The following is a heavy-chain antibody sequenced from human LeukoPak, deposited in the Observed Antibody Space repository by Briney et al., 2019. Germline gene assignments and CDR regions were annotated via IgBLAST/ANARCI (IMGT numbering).Heavy chain of an antibody. J-gene: IGHJ4*02. CDR2: IKSKTDGGTT. CDR3: TTDYDYSNYYFDY. V-gene: IGHV3-15*01. Sequence: GGSLRLSCAASGFTFSNAWMSLVRQAPGKGLEWVGRIKSKTDGGTTDYAAPVKGRFTISRDDSKNTLYLQMNSLKTEDTAVYYCTTDYDYSNYYFDYWGQGTLVTVSS. D-gene: IGHD4-11*01. CDR1: GFTFSNAW.